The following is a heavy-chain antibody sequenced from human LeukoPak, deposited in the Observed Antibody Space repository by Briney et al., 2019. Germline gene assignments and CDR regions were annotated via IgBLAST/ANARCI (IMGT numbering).Heavy chain of an antibody. CDR3: ARVARTAVGIRYYFDE. D-gene: IGHD1-14*01. Sequence: ASVNVSCKASGYNFINYGISWVRQAPGQGLDWMGWISTYNGNSIYAQKFQGRVTMTTDTSTSTGYMDLRSLTSDDTAVYYCARVARTAVGIRYYFDEWGQGTLVSVSS. J-gene: IGHJ4*02. CDR2: ISTYNGNS. V-gene: IGHV1-18*01. CDR1: GYNFINYG.